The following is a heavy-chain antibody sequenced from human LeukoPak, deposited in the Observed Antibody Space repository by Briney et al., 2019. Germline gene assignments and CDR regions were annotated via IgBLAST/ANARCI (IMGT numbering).Heavy chain of an antibody. CDR3: ARDHPYYDILTGYYISGTDY. D-gene: IGHD3-9*01. J-gene: IGHJ4*02. CDR1: GFTFSSYS. CDR2: ISSSSSYI. Sequence: GGSRRLSCAASGFTFSSYSMNWVRQAPGKGLEWVSSISSSSSYIYYADSVKGRFTISRDNAKNSLYLQMNSLRAEDTAVYYCARDHPYYDILTGYYISGTDYWGQGTLVTVSS. V-gene: IGHV3-21*01.